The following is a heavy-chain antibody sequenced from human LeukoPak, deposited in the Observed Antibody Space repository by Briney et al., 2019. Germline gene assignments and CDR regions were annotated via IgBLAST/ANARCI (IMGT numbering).Heavy chain of an antibody. Sequence: SETLSLTCAVYGGSFSGYYWSWIRQPPGKGLEWIGEINHSGSTNYNPSLKSRVTISVDTSKNQFSLKLSSVTAADTAVYYCARHTEYSSSWYGYNWFDPWGQGTLVTVSS. D-gene: IGHD6-13*01. J-gene: IGHJ5*02. CDR3: ARHTEYSSSWYGYNWFDP. CDR2: INHSGST. V-gene: IGHV4-34*01. CDR1: GGSFSGYY.